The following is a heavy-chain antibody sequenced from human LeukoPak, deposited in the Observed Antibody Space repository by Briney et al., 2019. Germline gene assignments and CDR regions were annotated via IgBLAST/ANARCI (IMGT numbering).Heavy chain of an antibody. Sequence: GGSLRLSCAVSEFTFSRYWMSWVRQAPGKGLEWVAVISYDGSNKYYADSVKGRFTISRDNSKNTLYLQMNSLRAEDTAVYYCAKEKSGYSYGLSDYWGQGTLVTVSS. CDR3: AKEKSGYSYGLSDY. CDR1: EFTFSRYW. J-gene: IGHJ4*02. CDR2: ISYDGSNK. V-gene: IGHV3-30*18. D-gene: IGHD5-18*01.